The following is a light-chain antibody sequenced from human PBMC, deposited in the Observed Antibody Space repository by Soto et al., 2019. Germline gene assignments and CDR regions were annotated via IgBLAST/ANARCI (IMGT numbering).Light chain of an antibody. CDR3: QSFDSSLTVWI. CDR2: GNN. CDR1: TSNIGAGYD. J-gene: IGLJ2*01. Sequence: QSVLTQPPSVSGAPGQRVTISCTGSTSNIGAGYDVNWYQQLPGTVPKLLIHGNNIRPSGVPDRFSGSKSDTSASLAITGLQTEDEADYYCQSFDSSLTVWIFGGGTKLTAL. V-gene: IGLV1-40*01.